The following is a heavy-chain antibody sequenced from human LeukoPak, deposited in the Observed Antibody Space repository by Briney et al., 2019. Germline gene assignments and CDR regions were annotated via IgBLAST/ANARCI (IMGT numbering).Heavy chain of an antibody. CDR2: ISGDGGST. Sequence: GGSLRLSCAASGFTFDDYAMHWVRQAPGKGLEWVSLISGDGGSTYYADSVKGRFTISRDNSKNSLYLQMNSLRAEDTALYYCARGIRGYCSGGSCAYYYYYYMDVWGKGTTVTVS. CDR3: ARGIRGYCSGGSCAYYYYYYMDV. CDR1: GFTFDDYA. V-gene: IGHV3-43*02. J-gene: IGHJ6*03. D-gene: IGHD2-15*01.